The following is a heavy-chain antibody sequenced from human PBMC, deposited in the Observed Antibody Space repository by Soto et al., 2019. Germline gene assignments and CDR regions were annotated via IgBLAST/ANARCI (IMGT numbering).Heavy chain of an antibody. CDR2: ISAYNGNT. V-gene: IGHV1-18*04. D-gene: IGHD3-3*01. J-gene: IGHJ4*02. Sequence: ASVKVSCKASGYTFTSYGISWVRQAPGQGLEGMGWISAYNGNTNYAQKLQGRVTMTTDTSTSTAYMELRSLRSDDTAVYYCARDILNYYDFWSGYYGFFDYWGQGTLVTVSS. CDR1: GYTFTSYG. CDR3: ARDILNYYDFWSGYYGFFDY.